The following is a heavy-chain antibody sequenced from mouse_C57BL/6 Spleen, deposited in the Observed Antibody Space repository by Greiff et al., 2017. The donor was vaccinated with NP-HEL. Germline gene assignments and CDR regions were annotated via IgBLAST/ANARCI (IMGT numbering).Heavy chain of an antibody. CDR1: GYTFTSYW. D-gene: IGHD2-5*01. CDR3: ARPDSNYSWFAY. Sequence: VQLQQSGAELVKPGASVKLSCKASGYTFTSYWMHWVKQRPGQGLEWIGMIHPNSGSTNYTEKFKSKATLTVDKSSSTAYMQLSSLTSEDSAVYYCARPDSNYSWFAYWGQGTLVTVSA. J-gene: IGHJ3*01. V-gene: IGHV1-64*01. CDR2: IHPNSGST.